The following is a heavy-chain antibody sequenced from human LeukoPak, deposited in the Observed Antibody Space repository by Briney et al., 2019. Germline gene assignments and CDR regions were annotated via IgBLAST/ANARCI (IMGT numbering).Heavy chain of an antibody. CDR1: GYTFISYG. CDR2: ISPYNGNT. J-gene: IGHJ4*02. Sequence: ASVKVSCKASGYTFISYGINWVRQAPGQGLEWMGWISPYNGNTNYPQKFQGRVTMTTDTSTSTTSMELKSLGSDDTAVYYCTKEASEGSRFSYGYFHEWGQGTRVTVSS. D-gene: IGHD5-18*01. CDR3: TKEASEGSRFSYGYFHE. V-gene: IGHV1-18*01.